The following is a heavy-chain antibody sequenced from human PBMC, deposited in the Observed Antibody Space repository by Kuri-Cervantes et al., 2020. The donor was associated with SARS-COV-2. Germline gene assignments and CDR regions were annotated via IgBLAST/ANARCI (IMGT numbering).Heavy chain of an antibody. CDR3: ARDRLLWFGEPIDY. V-gene: IGHV1-18*04. Sequence: ASVKVSCKASGYTFTSYGISWVRQAPGQGLEWMGWISAYNGNTNYAQKLQGRVTMTTDTSTNTAYMELRSLRSDDTAVYYCARDRLLWFGEPIDYWGQGTLVTVSS. D-gene: IGHD3-10*01. CDR2: ISAYNGNT. J-gene: IGHJ4*02. CDR1: GYTFTSYG.